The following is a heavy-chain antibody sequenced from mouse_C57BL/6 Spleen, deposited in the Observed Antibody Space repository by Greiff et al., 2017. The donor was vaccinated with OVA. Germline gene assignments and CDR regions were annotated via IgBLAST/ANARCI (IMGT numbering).Heavy chain of an antibody. Sequence: EVKLVESGGGLVQPGGSLKLSCAASGIDFSRYWMSWVRRAPGKGLEWIGEINPDSSTINYAPSLKDKFIISRDNAKNTRYLQMSKVRSEDTALYYCARPHDYDGWFAYWGQGTLVTVSA. CDR3: ARPHDYDGWFAY. D-gene: IGHD2-4*01. CDR2: INPDSSTI. V-gene: IGHV4-1*01. CDR1: GIDFSRYW. J-gene: IGHJ3*01.